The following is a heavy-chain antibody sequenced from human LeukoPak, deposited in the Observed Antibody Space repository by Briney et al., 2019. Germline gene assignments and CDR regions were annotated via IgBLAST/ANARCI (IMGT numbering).Heavy chain of an antibody. J-gene: IGHJ4*02. D-gene: IGHD3-22*01. CDR1: GDSVSSNSAA. CDR3: ARGLYSSGYYPLDY. V-gene: IGHV6-1*01. CDR2: TYYRSRWYN. Sequence: SQTLSLTCAISGDSVSSNSAAWNWIRQSPSRGLEWLGRTYYRSRWYNDYAVSVKSRITINPDTSKNQFSLQLNSVTPEDTAVYYCARGLYSSGYYPLDYWGQGILVTVSS.